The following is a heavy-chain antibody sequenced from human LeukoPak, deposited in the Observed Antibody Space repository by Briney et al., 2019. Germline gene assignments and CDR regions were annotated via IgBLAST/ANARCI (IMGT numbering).Heavy chain of an antibody. J-gene: IGHJ3*02. D-gene: IGHD2-21*01. Sequence: GGSLRLSCAASGFTFSSYSMNWVSQAPGKGLEWVSYISVSTGTIYYADSVKGRFTISRDNAKSSLYLQMNSLRAEDTAVYYCTRDIVAYCSGDCYSAFDMWGQGTMVTVSS. CDR2: ISVSTGTI. CDR1: GFTFSSYS. CDR3: TRDIVAYCSGDCYSAFDM. V-gene: IGHV3-48*04.